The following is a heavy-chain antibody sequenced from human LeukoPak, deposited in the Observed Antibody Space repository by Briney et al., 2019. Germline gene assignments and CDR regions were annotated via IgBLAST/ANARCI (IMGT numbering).Heavy chain of an antibody. D-gene: IGHD2/OR15-2a*01. CDR2: INPNSGGT. J-gene: IGHJ6*03. Sequence: ASVKVSCMASGYTFTGYYMHWVRQAPGQGPEWMGWINPNSGGTNYAQKFQGRVTMTRDTSISTAYMELSRLRSDDTAVYYCARRYFYYYYMDVWGKGTTVTVSS. CDR1: GYTFTGYY. CDR3: ARRYFYYYYMDV. V-gene: IGHV1-2*02.